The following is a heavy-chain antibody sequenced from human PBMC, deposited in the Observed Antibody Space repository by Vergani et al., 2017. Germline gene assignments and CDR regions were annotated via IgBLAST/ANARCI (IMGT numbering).Heavy chain of an antibody. CDR3: VRDPLPAIPAMFDS. J-gene: IGHJ4*02. CDR2: ISWNGETK. V-gene: IGHV3-20*04. Sequence: EVLLAESGGRMVRPGGSLRLSCAASGFRFDDHGMGWVRQVPGKGLEWVSEISWNGETKNYADSVQGRFIISRDNAKNSLYLQMRTLRPEDTALYCCVRDPLPAIPAMFDSWGQGTLVTVSS. CDR1: GFRFDDHG. D-gene: IGHD2-2*01.